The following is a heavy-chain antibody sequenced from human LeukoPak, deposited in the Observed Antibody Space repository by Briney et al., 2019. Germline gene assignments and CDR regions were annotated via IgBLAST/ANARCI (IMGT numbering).Heavy chain of an antibody. CDR3: TRFLQKVSLDY. V-gene: IGHV3-49*04. Sequence: PGGSLRLSCAASGFTFSSYGMSWVRQAPGKGLGWVGFIRSKAYGGTTEYAASVKGRFTISRDDSKSIAYLQMNSLKTEDTAVYYCTRFLQKVSLDYWGQGTLVTVSS. CDR2: IRSKAYGGTT. D-gene: IGHD6-6*01. J-gene: IGHJ4*02. CDR1: GFTFSSYG.